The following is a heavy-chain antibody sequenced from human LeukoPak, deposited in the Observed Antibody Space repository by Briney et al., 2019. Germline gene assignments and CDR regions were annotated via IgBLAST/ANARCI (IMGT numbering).Heavy chain of an antibody. V-gene: IGHV1-69*01. CDR1: GGTFNNYA. Sequence: SVKVSCKASGGTFNNYAISWVRQAPGQGLEWMGGIIPMFGTANYAQKYQSRVTITADESTSTAHIELSSLRSEDTAMYCRALGSRGVMTDWFDPWGQGNLVIVSS. CDR2: IIPMFGTA. CDR3: ALGSRGVMTDWFDP. J-gene: IGHJ5*02. D-gene: IGHD3-10*01.